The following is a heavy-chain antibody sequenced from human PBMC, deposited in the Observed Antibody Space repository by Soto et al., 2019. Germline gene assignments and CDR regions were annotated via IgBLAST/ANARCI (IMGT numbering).Heavy chain of an antibody. CDR3: ARTLPPIDY. V-gene: IGHV1-18*01. D-gene: IGHD1-26*01. Sequence: QDQLVQTGAEVKKPGASVKVSCKASGYTCTRYGTSWVLQAPGQGIEWMGWISAYNGNTHYAQKLQGRVTMTTDTSTSTADMKLRSLRSDDTAVYYCARTLPPIDYWGQGTLVTVSS. CDR2: ISAYNGNT. CDR1: GYTCTRYG. J-gene: IGHJ4*02.